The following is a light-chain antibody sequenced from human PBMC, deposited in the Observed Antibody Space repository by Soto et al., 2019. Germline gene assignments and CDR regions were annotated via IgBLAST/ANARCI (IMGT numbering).Light chain of an antibody. CDR3: QQYQSYSH. CDR1: QSMSSW. Sequence: DIQMTQSPSTLSASVGDKVTITCRASQSMSSWLDWYQQKPGKAPKLLIYKASILESGVPSRFSGSGSGTEFTLTISSLEPDDFATYYCQQYQSYSHFGQGTKVEIK. V-gene: IGKV1-5*03. CDR2: KAS. J-gene: IGKJ1*01.